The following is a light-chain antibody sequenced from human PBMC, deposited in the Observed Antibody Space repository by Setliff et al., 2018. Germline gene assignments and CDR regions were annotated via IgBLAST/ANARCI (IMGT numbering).Light chain of an antibody. J-gene: IGLJ1*01. CDR2: XXN. CDR3: YSYTITSTLL. Sequence: QSVLTQPASVSGSPGQSITISCTGTSSDVGAFKYXXXXXXXXXXXXXXXXXXXNXXXXGVSNRFSGSKSGNTASLTISGLQGEDEADYYCYSYTITSTLLFGTGTKVTVL. CDR1: SSDVGAFKY. V-gene: IGLV2-14*01.